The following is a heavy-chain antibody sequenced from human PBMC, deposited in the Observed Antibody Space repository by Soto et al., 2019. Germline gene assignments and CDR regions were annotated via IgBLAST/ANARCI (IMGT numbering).Heavy chain of an antibody. D-gene: IGHD2-15*01. Sequence: SEILSLTCTVSGGSASSGSYYWSWIRQPPGKGLEWIGYIYYSGSTNYNPSLKSRVTISVDTSKNQFSLKLSSVTAADTAVYYCARAPLSGGYSYGYWGQGTLVTVSS. CDR2: IYYSGST. CDR1: GGSASSGSYY. CDR3: ARAPLSGGYSYGY. V-gene: IGHV4-61*01. J-gene: IGHJ4*02.